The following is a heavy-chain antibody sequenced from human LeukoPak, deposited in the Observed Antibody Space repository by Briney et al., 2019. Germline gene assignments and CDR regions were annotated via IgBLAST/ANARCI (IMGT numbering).Heavy chain of an antibody. CDR1: GFTFSSHA. J-gene: IGHJ4*02. CDR3: ASVGGYDPLFDY. CDR2: ISFDGSNK. D-gene: IGHD5-12*01. Sequence: PGGSLRLSCAASGFTFSSHAMHWVRQAPGKGLEWVAVISFDGSNKYYAGSVKGRFTISRDNSKNTLYLQMSSLRTEDTAVYYCASVGGYDPLFDYWGQGTLVTVSS. V-gene: IGHV3-30-3*01.